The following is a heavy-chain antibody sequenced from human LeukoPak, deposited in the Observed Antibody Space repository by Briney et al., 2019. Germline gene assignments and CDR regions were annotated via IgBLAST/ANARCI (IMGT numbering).Heavy chain of an antibody. Sequence: GGSLRLSCAASGFTFSSHGMHWVRQAPGKGLEWVAVIWYDGSRRYYADSVKGRFTISRDDSKNTLYLQMNSLRDEDTAVYYCARDPASSFDYWGQGTLVTVSS. CDR1: GFTFSSHG. V-gene: IGHV3-33*01. CDR2: IWYDGSRR. J-gene: IGHJ4*02. CDR3: ARDPASSFDY. D-gene: IGHD2-15*01.